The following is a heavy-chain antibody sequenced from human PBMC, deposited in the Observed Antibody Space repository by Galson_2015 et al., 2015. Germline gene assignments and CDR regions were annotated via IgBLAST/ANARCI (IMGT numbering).Heavy chain of an antibody. J-gene: IGHJ3*02. CDR3: TTDRGDLRYFDWLYDAFDI. D-gene: IGHD3-9*01. CDR1: GFTFSNAW. V-gene: IGHV3-15*01. Sequence: SLRLSCAASGFTFSNAWMSWVRQAPGKGLEWVGRIKSKTDGGTTDYAAPVKGRFTISRDDSKNTLYLQMNSLKTEDTAVYYCTTDRGDLRYFDWLYDAFDIWGQGTMVTVSS. CDR2: IKSKTDGGTT.